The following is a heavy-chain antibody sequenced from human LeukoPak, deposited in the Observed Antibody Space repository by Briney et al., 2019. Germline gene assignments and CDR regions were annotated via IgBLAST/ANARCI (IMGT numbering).Heavy chain of an antibody. J-gene: IGHJ4*02. D-gene: IGHD3-10*01. CDR3: ATGVGSGAQPFDY. Sequence: ASVKVSCKVSGYTLTELSMHWVRQAPGKGLEWMGGFDPEDGETIYAQKFQGRVTMTEDTSTDTAYMELSGLRSEDTAVYYCATGVGSGAQPFDYWGQGTLVTVSS. CDR2: FDPEDGET. V-gene: IGHV1-24*01. CDR1: GYTLTELS.